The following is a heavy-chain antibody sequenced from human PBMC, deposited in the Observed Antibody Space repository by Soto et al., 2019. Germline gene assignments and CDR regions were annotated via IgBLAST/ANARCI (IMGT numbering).Heavy chain of an antibody. V-gene: IGHV4-31*03. J-gene: IGHJ5*02. D-gene: IGHD2-2*02. CDR3: ARESGSTSCYRCNWFDP. CDR1: GGSISSGGYY. CDR2: IYYSGST. Sequence: SETLSLTCTVSGGSISSGGYYWSWIRQHPGKGLEWIGYIYYSGSTYYNPSLKSRVTISVDTSKNQFSLKLSSVTAADTAVYYCARESGSTSCYRCNWFDPWGQGTLVTVSS.